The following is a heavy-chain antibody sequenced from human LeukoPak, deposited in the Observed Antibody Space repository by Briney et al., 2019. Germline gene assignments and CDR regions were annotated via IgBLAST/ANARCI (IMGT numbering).Heavy chain of an antibody. CDR2: IYPGYSDA. CDR3: ARQAYSWQWFGDVRHDYYYMDV. D-gene: IGHD3-10*01. J-gene: IGHJ6*03. Sequence: GESLKISCKVSGYILTNNWIGWVRQVPGKGLEWMGLIYPGYSDAKYSPSFQGQVTFSVDKSISTAYLQWSSLKASDTAMYYCARQAYSWQWFGDVRHDYYYMDVWGKGTTVTVSS. V-gene: IGHV5-51*01. CDR1: GYILTNNW.